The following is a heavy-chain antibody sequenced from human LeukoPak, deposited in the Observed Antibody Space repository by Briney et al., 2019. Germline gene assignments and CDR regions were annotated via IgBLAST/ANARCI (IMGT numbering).Heavy chain of an antibody. CDR2: IYYSGST. CDR1: GGSISSSSYY. CDR3: ARDMGGYYYDSSGYAYFQH. Sequence: SETLSLTCTVSGGSISSSSYYWGWIRQPPGKGLEWIGSIYYSGSTYYNPSLKSRVTISVDTSKNQFSLKLSSVTAADTAVYYCARDMGGYYYDSSGYAYFQHWGQGTLVTVSS. J-gene: IGHJ1*01. V-gene: IGHV4-39*07. D-gene: IGHD3-22*01.